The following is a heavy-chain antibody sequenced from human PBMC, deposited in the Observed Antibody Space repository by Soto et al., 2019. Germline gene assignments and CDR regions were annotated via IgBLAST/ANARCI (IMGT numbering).Heavy chain of an antibody. J-gene: IGHJ6*02. D-gene: IGHD2-8*01. CDR2: INPNSGGT. V-gene: IGHV1-2*02. CDR1: GYTFTGYY. Sequence: GASVKVSCKASGYTFTGYYMHWVRQAPGQGLEWMGWINPNSGGTNYAQKFQGRVTMTRDTSISTAYMELSRLRSDDTAVYFCEREENGPPLHYYYYYGMDVWGQGTTVIVSS. CDR3: EREENGPPLHYYYYYGMDV.